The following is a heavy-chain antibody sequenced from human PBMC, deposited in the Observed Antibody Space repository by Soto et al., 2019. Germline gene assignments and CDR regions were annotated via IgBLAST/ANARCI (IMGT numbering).Heavy chain of an antibody. Sequence: QPGGSLRLSCAASGFTFSSYWMSWVRQAPGKGLEWVANIKQDGSEKYYVDSVKGRFTISRDNAKNSLYLQMNSLRAEDTAVYYCARVGSYLTWPFDYWGQGTLVTVSS. CDR3: ARVGSYLTWPFDY. CDR1: GFTFSSYW. CDR2: IKQDGSEK. V-gene: IGHV3-7*05. D-gene: IGHD2-15*01. J-gene: IGHJ4*02.